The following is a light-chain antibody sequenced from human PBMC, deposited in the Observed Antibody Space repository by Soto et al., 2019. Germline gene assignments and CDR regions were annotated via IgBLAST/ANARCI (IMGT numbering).Light chain of an antibody. CDR3: QQYGSSPLWT. CDR2: GAS. Sequence: DIVLTQSPGTLSLSPGERATLSCRASQSVSSSYLAWYQRKPGQAPRLLIYGASSRATGIPDRFSGSVSGTDFTLTISRLEPDDFAVYYCQQYGSSPLWTFGQGTKVEIK. J-gene: IGKJ1*01. CDR1: QSVSSSY. V-gene: IGKV3-20*01.